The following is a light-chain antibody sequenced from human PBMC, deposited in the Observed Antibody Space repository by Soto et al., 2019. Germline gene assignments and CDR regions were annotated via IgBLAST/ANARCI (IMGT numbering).Light chain of an antibody. CDR2: DAS. CDR1: QGIRDK. J-gene: IGKJ4*01. Sequence: DIQLTQSPSFLSASVGDRVTITCRASQGIRDKLAWYQQKPGKAPKVLMYDASTLLSGVPSRFSGSAWGTEFILIISSVQPEDSATYYCQQLDKYPITXGGGTKVDI. V-gene: IGKV1-9*01. CDR3: QQLDKYPIT.